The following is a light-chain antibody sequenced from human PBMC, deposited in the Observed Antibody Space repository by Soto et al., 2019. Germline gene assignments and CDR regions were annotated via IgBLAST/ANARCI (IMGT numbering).Light chain of an antibody. CDR2: GAS. CDR1: QSFNSIY. Sequence: EIVLTQSPGTLSLSPGERATLSCRASQSFNSIYLAWYQQKPGQAPRLLIYGASTRATGIPARFSGSGSGTEFTLTISSLQSEDFAVYYCQQYNNWPPWTFGQGTKVDIK. V-gene: IGKV3-15*01. J-gene: IGKJ1*01. CDR3: QQYNNWPPWT.